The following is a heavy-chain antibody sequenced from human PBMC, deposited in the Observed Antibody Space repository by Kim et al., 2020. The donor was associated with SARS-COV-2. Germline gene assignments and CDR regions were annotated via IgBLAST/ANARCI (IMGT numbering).Heavy chain of an antibody. CDR3: AREFGNPRTPFDY. Sequence: GGSLRLSCAASGFIFSNYYMHWVRQAPGKGLEWVADISFDEINQNYVDSVKGRFTISRDNSKNTLYLQMNSLRTEDTAVYYCAREFGNPRTPFDYWGQGTLVTVSS. V-gene: IGHV3-30*03. CDR2: ISFDEINQ. CDR1: GFIFSNYY. J-gene: IGHJ4*02. D-gene: IGHD3-16*01.